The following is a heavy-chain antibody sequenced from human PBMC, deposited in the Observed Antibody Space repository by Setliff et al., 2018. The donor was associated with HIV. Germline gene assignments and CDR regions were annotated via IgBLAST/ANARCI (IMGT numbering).Heavy chain of an antibody. CDR3: ARGTAYGFYFDY. D-gene: IGHD3-10*01. Sequence: ETLSLTCAVYGGSFSGYYWSWIRQPPGKGLEWIGEINHSGSTNYNPSLKSRVTILVDTSKNQFSLKLSSVTAAGTAVYYCARGTAYGFYFDYWGQGTLVTVSS. J-gene: IGHJ4*02. V-gene: IGHV4-34*01. CDR1: GGSFSGYY. CDR2: INHSGST.